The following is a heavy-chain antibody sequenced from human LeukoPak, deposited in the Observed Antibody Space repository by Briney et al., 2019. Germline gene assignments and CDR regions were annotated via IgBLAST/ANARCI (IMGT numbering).Heavy chain of an antibody. CDR3: ARDGRPFDI. CDR1: GFTFSSYS. J-gene: IGHJ3*02. Sequence: PGGSLRLSCAASGFTFSSYSMSWVRQAPGKGLEWVAYISSSSSTLHYAGPVKGRFTISRDNAKNSLYLQMNSLRDEDMAVYYCARDGRPFDIWGQGTMVTVSS. CDR2: ISSSSSTL. V-gene: IGHV3-48*02.